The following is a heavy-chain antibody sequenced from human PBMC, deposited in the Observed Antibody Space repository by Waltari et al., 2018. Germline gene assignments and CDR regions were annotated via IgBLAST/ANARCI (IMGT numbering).Heavy chain of an antibody. J-gene: IGHJ3*02. CDR1: GGTFSSYT. CDR3: ARGEAGDAFDI. Sequence: QVQLVQSGAEVKKPGSSVKVSCKASGGTFSSYTISWVRQAPGQGLEWMGRIIPILGIANYARKFQGRVTITADKSTSTAYMELSSLRSEDTAVYYCARGEAGDAFDIWGQGTMVTVSS. V-gene: IGHV1-69*02. CDR2: IIPILGIA.